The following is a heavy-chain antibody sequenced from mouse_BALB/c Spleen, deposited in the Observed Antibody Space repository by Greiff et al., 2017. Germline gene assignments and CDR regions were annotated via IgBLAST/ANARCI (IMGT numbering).Heavy chain of an antibody. CDR1: GYSITSDYA. Sequence: DVKLQESGPGLVKPSQSLSLTCTVSGYSITSDYAWNWLRQFPGNKLEWMGYISYSGSTSYNPSLKSRISITRDTSKNQFFLQLNSVTTEDTATYYCARRGYFDYWGQGTTLTVSS. CDR2: ISYSGST. V-gene: IGHV3-2*02. J-gene: IGHJ2*01. CDR3: ARRGYFDY.